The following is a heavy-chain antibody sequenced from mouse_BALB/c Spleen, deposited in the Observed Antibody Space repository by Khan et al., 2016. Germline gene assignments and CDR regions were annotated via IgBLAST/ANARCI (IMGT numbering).Heavy chain of an antibody. Sequence: QVQLKESGPGLVAPSQSLSITCTVSGFSLTSYGVHWVRQPPGKGLEWLVVIWSDGSTTYNSALKSRLSISKDNSKSQVFLKMNSLQTDETAMYYCARRDDGGGAMDYWGQGTSVTVSS. CDR3: ARRDDGGGAMDY. CDR1: GFSLTSYG. CDR2: IWSDGST. J-gene: IGHJ4*01. V-gene: IGHV2-6*02. D-gene: IGHD2-3*01.